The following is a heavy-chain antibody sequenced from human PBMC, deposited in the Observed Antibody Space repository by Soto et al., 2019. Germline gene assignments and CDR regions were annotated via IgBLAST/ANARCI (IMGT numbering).Heavy chain of an antibody. D-gene: IGHD5-12*01. CDR2: IYYSGST. V-gene: IGHV4-30-4*01. J-gene: IGHJ5*02. CDR1: GGSISSGDYY. Sequence: LSLTCTVSGGSISSGDYYWSWIRQPPGKGLEWIGYIYYSGSTYYNPSLKSRVTISVDTSKNQFSLKLSSVTAADTAVYYCARVRDPRDGYNTWGQGTLVTVS. CDR3: ARVRDPRDGYNT.